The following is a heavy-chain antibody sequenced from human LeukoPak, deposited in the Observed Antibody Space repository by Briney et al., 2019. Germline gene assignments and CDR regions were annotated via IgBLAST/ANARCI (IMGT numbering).Heavy chain of an antibody. CDR2: ISYDGSNE. J-gene: IGHJ4*02. D-gene: IGHD6-13*01. V-gene: IGHV3-30-3*01. Sequence: GGSLRLSCAASGFTFSSYAMHWVRQAPGKGLEWVAVISYDGSNEYYADSVKGRFTISRDNAKNTLYLQMNSLRAEDTAVYYCASGQQLVRGYWGQGTLVTVSS. CDR3: ASGQQLVRGY. CDR1: GFTFSSYA.